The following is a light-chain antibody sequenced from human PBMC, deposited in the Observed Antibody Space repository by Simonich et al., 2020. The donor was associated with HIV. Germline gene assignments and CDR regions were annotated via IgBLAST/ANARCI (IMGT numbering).Light chain of an antibody. V-gene: IGKV1-39*01. CDR1: QSISSY. CDR3: QQYNRYWT. Sequence: EIQMTQSTSSLSASVGDRVTITCRASQSISSYLTWYQQKPGKAPKLRIYAASSLQSGVPSRFSGRGSWTDFTLTINSLQPEDFATYYCQQYNRYWTFGQGTKVEIK. CDR2: AAS. J-gene: IGKJ1*01.